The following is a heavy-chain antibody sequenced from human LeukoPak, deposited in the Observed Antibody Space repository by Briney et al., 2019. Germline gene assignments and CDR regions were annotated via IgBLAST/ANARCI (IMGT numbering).Heavy chain of an antibody. Sequence: SETLSLTCAVYGGSFSGYYWSWIRQPPGKGLEWIGEINHSGSTNYNPSLKSRVTISVDTSKNQFSLKLSSVTAADTAVYYCARRQPIWFGGGGLGYWGQGTLVTVSS. D-gene: IGHD3-10*01. CDR3: ARRQPIWFGGGGLGY. J-gene: IGHJ4*02. CDR2: INHSGST. V-gene: IGHV4-34*01. CDR1: GGSFSGYY.